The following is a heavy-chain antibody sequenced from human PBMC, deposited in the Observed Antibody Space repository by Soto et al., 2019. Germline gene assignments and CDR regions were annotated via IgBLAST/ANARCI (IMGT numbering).Heavy chain of an antibody. CDR1: GFTFSSYA. CDR2: ISGSGGST. V-gene: IGHV3-23*01. J-gene: IGHJ4*02. D-gene: IGHD3-3*01. CDR3: AKGGDFWSGHSYNFDY. Sequence: GGSLRLSCAASGFTFSSYAMSWVRQAPGKGLEWVSAISGSGGSTYYADSVKGRFTISRDNSKNTLYLQMNSLRAEDTAVYYCAKGGDFWSGHSYNFDYWGQGTLVTVSS.